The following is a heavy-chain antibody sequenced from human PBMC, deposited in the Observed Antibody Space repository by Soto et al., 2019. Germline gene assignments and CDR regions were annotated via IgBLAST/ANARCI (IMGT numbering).Heavy chain of an antibody. J-gene: IGHJ5*02. CDR1: GGTFSSYA. Sequence: QVQLVQSGAEVKKPGSSVKVSCKASGGTFSSYAISWVRQAPGQGLEWMGGIIPIFGTTNYAQKFQGRVTNTAHKSTNTVHVEVSSQISEDSAVYYCARVEYSRRRYTLHSFELWGQGTLGPGFS. CDR3: ARVEYSRRRYTLHSFEL. D-gene: IGHD6-6*01. V-gene: IGHV1-69*14. CDR2: IIPIFGTT.